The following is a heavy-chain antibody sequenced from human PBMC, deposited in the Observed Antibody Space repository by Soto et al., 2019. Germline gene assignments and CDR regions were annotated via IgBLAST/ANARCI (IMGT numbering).Heavy chain of an antibody. CDR1: GGSISSYY. CDR3: ARDNVATKLDNAFDI. J-gene: IGHJ3*02. V-gene: IGHV4-59*01. D-gene: IGHD5-12*01. Sequence: QVQLQESGPGLVKPSETLSLTCTVSGGSISSYYWSWIRQPPGKGLEWIGYIYYSGSTNYNPSLKSRVTISVDTSKNQISLKLSSVTAADTAVYYCARDNVATKLDNAFDIWGQGTMVTVSS. CDR2: IYYSGST.